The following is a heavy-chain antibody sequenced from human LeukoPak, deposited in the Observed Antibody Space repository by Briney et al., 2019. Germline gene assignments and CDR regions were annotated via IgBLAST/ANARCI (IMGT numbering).Heavy chain of an antibody. CDR1: GFTFSSYG. CDR3: ARAPYSSSWYLDY. V-gene: IGHV3-33*08. CDR2: IWYDGSNK. J-gene: IGHJ4*02. Sequence: PGRSLRLSCAASGFTFSSYGMHWVRQAPGKGLEWVAVIWYDGSNKYYADSVKGRFTISRDNSKNTLYLQMNSLRAEDTAVYYCARAPYSSSWYLDYWGQGTLVTVSS. D-gene: IGHD6-13*01.